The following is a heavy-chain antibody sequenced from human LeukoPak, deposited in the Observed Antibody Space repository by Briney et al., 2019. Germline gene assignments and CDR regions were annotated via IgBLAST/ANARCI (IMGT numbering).Heavy chain of an antibody. D-gene: IGHD3-22*01. V-gene: IGHV1-69*05. CDR3: ATAKNYYDSSGYYYGYFQH. CDR2: IIPIFGTA. J-gene: IGHJ1*01. CDR1: GGTFSSYA. Sequence: GASVKVSCKASGGTFSSYAISWVRQAPGQGLEWMGRIIPIFGTANYAQKFQGRVTITTDDTTSTAYMELSSLRSEDTAVYYCATAKNYYDSSGYYYGYFQHWGQGTLVTVSS.